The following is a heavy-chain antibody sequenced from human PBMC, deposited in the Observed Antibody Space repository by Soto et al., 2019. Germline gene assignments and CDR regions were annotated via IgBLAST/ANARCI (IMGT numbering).Heavy chain of an antibody. CDR2: ISAYNGNT. CDR1: GYTFTSYG. Sequence: QVQLVQSGAEVKKPGASVKVSCKASGYTFTSYGISWVRQAPEQGLEGMGWISAYNGNTNNAQKLQGRVTMTTDTSTSTAYMELRSLRSDDTAVYYCARVWYYYDSSGYYFPRYYFDYWGQGTLVTVSS. V-gene: IGHV1-18*01. J-gene: IGHJ4*02. CDR3: ARVWYYYDSSGYYFPRYYFDY. D-gene: IGHD3-22*01.